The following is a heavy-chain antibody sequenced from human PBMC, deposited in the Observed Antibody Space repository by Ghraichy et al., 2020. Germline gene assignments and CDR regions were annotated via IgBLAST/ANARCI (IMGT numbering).Heavy chain of an antibody. CDR2: IYYSGST. Sequence: SETLSLTCTVSGGSISSSSYYWGWIRQPPGKGLEWFGSIYYSGSTYYNPSLKSRVTISVDTSKNQFSLKLSSVTAADTAVYYCARHGATKRHYYYGMDVWCQGTTVTVPS. V-gene: IGHV4-39*01. CDR1: GGSISSSSYY. CDR3: ARHGATKRHYYYGMDV. D-gene: IGHD1-26*01. J-gene: IGHJ6*02.